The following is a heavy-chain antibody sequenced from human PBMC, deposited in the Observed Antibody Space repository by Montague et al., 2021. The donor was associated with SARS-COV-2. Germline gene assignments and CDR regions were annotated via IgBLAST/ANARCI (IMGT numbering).Heavy chain of an antibody. CDR3: GRATTFGGAGAGFDT. V-gene: IGHV4-59*01. D-gene: IGHD4-23*01. J-gene: IGHJ5*02. CDR1: GGSITSYY. Sequence: SETLSLTCTVSGGSITSYYWSWIRQPPGKGLEWIAYIYYSGGANYNPSLKSRVTISVDTSKNQFSLKVTSVTAADTAVYYCGRATTFGGAGAGFDTWGQVTLVTVSS. CDR2: IYYSGGA.